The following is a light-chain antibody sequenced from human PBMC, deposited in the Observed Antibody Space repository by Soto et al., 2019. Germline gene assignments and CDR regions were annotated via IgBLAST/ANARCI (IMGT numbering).Light chain of an antibody. CDR1: HSLVYSDGNTY. Sequence: DVVMTQSPLSLSVTLGQPASISCRSSHSLVYSDGNTYLHWIHQRPGQSPRRLIYKVSNRDSGVPDRFSGSASGTDFTLKISRVEAEDVGVYYCIQGTHLFTFGPGTKVEI. J-gene: IGKJ3*01. CDR2: KVS. V-gene: IGKV2-30*01. CDR3: IQGTHLFT.